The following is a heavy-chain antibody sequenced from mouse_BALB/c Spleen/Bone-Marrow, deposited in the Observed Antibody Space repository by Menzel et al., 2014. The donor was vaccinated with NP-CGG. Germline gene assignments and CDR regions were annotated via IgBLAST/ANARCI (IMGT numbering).Heavy chain of an antibody. J-gene: IGHJ2*01. CDR1: GYTFTDYN. V-gene: IGHV1S29*02. Sequence: EVQLQQSGPELVKPGASVKISCKASGYTFTDYNMHWVKQSHGKSLEWIGYIYPYNGGTGYNQKFKSKATLTVDNSSSTAYMELRSLTSEDSAVYYCATRFFTTAGYWGQGTTLTVSS. CDR3: ATRFFTTAGY. D-gene: IGHD1-2*01. CDR2: IYPYNGGT.